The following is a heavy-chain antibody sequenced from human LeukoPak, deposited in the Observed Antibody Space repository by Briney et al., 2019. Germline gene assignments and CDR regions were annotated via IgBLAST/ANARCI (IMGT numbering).Heavy chain of an antibody. D-gene: IGHD5-18*01. CDR2: ISPNRGAT. CDR1: GYSFTDYF. CDR3: ARESSYGHYFDY. V-gene: IGHV1-2*02. Sequence: VKVSCKASGYSFTDYFMHWVRLAPGQGLEWMGWISPNRGATNFAQKFQGRVTMTRDTSVSTAYMELSSLRSDDTAVYYCARESSYGHYFDYWGQGTLVTVSS. J-gene: IGHJ4*02.